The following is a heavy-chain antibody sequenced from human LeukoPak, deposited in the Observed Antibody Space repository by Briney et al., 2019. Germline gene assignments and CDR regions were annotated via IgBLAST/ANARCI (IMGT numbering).Heavy chain of an antibody. Sequence: GGSLRLSCAASEFTFSIYAMTWVRQAPGKGLEWVSTISGSGGSTHYADSVKGRFTISGDNSKNTLYLQMNSLRAEDTAVYYCLRGYSYGWFDPWGQGTLVTVSS. V-gene: IGHV3-23*01. CDR3: LRGYSYGWFDP. J-gene: IGHJ5*02. CDR2: ISGSGGST. CDR1: EFTFSIYA. D-gene: IGHD5-18*01.